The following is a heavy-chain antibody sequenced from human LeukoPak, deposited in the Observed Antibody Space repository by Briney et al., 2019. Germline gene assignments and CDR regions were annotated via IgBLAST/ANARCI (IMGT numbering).Heavy chain of an antibody. Sequence: PSETLSLTCTVSGGSISSSSYYWGWIRQPPGKGLEWIGSIYYSGSTYYNPSLKSRVTISVDTSKNQFSLKLSSVTAADTAVYYCARLHHYYYYMDVWGKGTPVTVSS. CDR1: GGSISSSSYY. J-gene: IGHJ6*03. D-gene: IGHD4-11*01. CDR2: IYYSGST. CDR3: ARLHHYYYYMDV. V-gene: IGHV4-39*07.